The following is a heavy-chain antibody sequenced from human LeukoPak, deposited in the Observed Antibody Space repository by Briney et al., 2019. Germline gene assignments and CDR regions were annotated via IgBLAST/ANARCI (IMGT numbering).Heavy chain of an antibody. Sequence: PGGSLRLSCAASGFTFSRYWMNWVRQPPGKGLEWIGEINHSGSTNYNPSLKSRVTISVDTSKNQFSLKLSSVTAADTAVYYCARVLAYYDFWSGYSHTNWFDPWGQGTLVTVSS. CDR2: INHSGST. CDR1: GFTFSRYW. CDR3: ARVLAYYDFWSGYSHTNWFDP. V-gene: IGHV4-34*01. J-gene: IGHJ5*02. D-gene: IGHD3-3*01.